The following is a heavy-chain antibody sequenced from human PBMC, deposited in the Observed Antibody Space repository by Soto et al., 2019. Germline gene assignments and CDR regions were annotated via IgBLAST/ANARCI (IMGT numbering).Heavy chain of an antibody. Sequence: ASVKVSCKASGYTFPSYGISWVRQAPGQGLEWMGWISAYNGNTNYAQKLQGRVTMTTDTSTSTAYMELRSLRSDDTAVYYCARDLGGGSGFGAFDIWGQGTMVTVSS. CDR1: GYTFPSYG. V-gene: IGHV1-18*01. J-gene: IGHJ3*02. D-gene: IGHD2-15*01. CDR2: ISAYNGNT. CDR3: ARDLGGGSGFGAFDI.